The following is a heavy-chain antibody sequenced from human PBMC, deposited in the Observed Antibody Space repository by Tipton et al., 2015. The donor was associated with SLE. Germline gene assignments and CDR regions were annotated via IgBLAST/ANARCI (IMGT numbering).Heavy chain of an antibody. D-gene: IGHD2-15*01. CDR3: ATLSSWFDP. J-gene: IGHJ5*02. V-gene: IGHV4-4*07. CDR2: IHTSGST. CDR1: GGSISSYY. Sequence: TLSLTCNVSGGSISSYYWSWIRQPAGKGLEWIGRIHTSGSTNYNPSLKSRVTMSVDTSKNLFSLKLISVTAADTAVYYCATLSSWFDPWGQGILVTVSS.